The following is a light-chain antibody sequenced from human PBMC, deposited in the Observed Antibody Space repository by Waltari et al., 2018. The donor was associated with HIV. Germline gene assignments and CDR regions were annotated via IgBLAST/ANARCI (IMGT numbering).Light chain of an antibody. CDR1: QSISSN. CDR3: QQFYRPPYT. J-gene: IGKJ2*01. Sequence: EIVMTQSPATLSVSPGQRATVSCWASQSISSNLAWYQQRPGQAPRLLVYDASTRVAGIPARFSASGFATEFTLTISSLQSEDFAVYYCQQFYRPPYTFGQGTKLEIK. V-gene: IGKV3-15*01. CDR2: DAS.